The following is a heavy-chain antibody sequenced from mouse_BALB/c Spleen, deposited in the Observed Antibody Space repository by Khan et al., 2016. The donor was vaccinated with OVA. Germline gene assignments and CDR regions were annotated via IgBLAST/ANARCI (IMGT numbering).Heavy chain of an antibody. CDR2: IYPYNDGT. CDR1: GYTFTDYN. D-gene: IGHD1-1*01. Sequence: VQLQQSGPELVKPGASVKISCKASGYTFTDYNMHWVKQSPGKSLEWIGYIYPYNDGTVYNQKFKTKATLTVDNSSSTAYMELRSLTSEDSAVYYGARWDYGSNYWFFDVWGAGTTVTVSS. CDR3: ARWDYGSNYWFFDV. V-gene: IGHV1S29*02. J-gene: IGHJ1*01.